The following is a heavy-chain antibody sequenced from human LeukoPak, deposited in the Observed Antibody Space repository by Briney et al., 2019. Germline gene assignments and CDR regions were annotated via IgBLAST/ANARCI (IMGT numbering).Heavy chain of an antibody. CDR1: GYTFTGYY. Sequence: GASVKVSCKASGYTFTGYYMQWVRQAPGQGLEWMGWINPNSGVTNYAQKFQGRVTMTRDTSISTAYMELSRLRSDDTAVYYCARGADSSGYYSIFYFDYWGQGTLVTVSS. CDR3: ARGADSSGYYSIFYFDY. J-gene: IGHJ4*02. D-gene: IGHD3-22*01. CDR2: INPNSGVT. V-gene: IGHV1-2*02.